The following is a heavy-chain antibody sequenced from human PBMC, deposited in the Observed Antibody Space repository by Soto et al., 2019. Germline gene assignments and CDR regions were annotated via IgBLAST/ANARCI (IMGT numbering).Heavy chain of an antibody. CDR3: ARGEAYTGSGVPYYYYGLEV. CDR1: GDSVSSNSAA. Sequence: PSQTLSLTCAISGDSVSSNSAAWNWIRQSPSRGLEWLGRTYYRSKWYNDYAVSVKSRITINPDTSKNQFSLQLNSVTPEDTAVYYSARGEAYTGSGVPYYYYGLEVWGPGTTVAASS. D-gene: IGHD3-10*01. V-gene: IGHV6-1*01. J-gene: IGHJ6*02. CDR2: TYYRSKWYN.